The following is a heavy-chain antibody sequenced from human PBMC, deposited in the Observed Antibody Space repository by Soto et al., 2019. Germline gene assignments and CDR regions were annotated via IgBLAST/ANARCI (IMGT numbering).Heavy chain of an antibody. J-gene: IGHJ6*03. CDR2: IYYSGST. V-gene: IGHV4-59*08. CDR1: GGSISSYY. D-gene: IGHD2-15*01. Sequence: SETLSLTCTVSGGSISSYYWSWIRQPPGKGLEWIGYIYYSGSTNYNPSLKSRVTISVDTSKNQFSLKLSSVTAADTAVYYCARRRVVVQGDYYYYYMDVWGKGTTVTVSS. CDR3: ARRRVVVQGDYYYYYMDV.